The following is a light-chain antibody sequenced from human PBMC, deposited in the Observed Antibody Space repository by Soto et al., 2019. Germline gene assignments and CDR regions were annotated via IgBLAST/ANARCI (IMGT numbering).Light chain of an antibody. CDR3: QQYGSSPIT. CDR2: GAS. CDR1: QSVTSSY. V-gene: IGKV3-20*01. J-gene: IGKJ5*01. Sequence: EIVLTQSPGTLSLSPGERATLSCRASQSVTSSYLAWYQHKSGQAPRLLIYGASSGATDIPDRFSGSGSGTDFTLTISRLEPEGFAVYYCQQYGSSPITFGQGTRLEIK.